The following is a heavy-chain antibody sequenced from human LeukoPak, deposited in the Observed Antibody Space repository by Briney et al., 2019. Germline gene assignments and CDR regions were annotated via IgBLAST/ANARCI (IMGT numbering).Heavy chain of an antibody. CDR3: ARQNYGDYRSNYYGMDV. Sequence: GGSLRLSCAASGFTFSSYSMNWVRQAPGKGLEWVSYISSSSTIYYADSVKGRFTISRDNAKNSLYLQMNSLRAEDTAVYYCARQNYGDYRSNYYGMDVWGQGTTVTVSS. J-gene: IGHJ6*02. D-gene: IGHD4-17*01. CDR1: GFTFSSYS. V-gene: IGHV3-48*04. CDR2: ISSSSTI.